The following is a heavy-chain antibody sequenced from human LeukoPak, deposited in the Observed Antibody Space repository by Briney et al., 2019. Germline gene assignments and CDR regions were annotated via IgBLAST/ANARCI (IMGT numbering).Heavy chain of an antibody. D-gene: IGHD3-10*01. Sequence: ASVKVSCKASGGTFSSYAISWVRQAPGQGLEWMGGIIPIFGTANYAQKFLGRVTITADESTSTAYMELSSLRSEDTAVYYCARSITMVRGALLNWGQGTLVTVSS. CDR3: ARSITMVRGALLN. CDR2: IIPIFGTA. V-gene: IGHV1-69*13. J-gene: IGHJ4*02. CDR1: GGTFSSYA.